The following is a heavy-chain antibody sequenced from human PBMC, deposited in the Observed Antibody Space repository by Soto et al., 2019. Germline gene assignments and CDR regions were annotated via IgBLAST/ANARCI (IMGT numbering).Heavy chain of an antibody. CDR3: ARSGGLDRDFDY. CDR2: IIPMFDTP. D-gene: IGHD1-26*01. J-gene: IGHJ4*02. Sequence: QVQLVQSGAEVKKPGSSVKVSCKASGGTFRSDSFSWVRQAPGQGLEWMGGIIPMFDTPIYAQKFQDRATITADEPTSTAYMQLSSLSSGDTAVYYCARSGGLDRDFDYWGQGSLVTVSS. V-gene: IGHV1-69*12. CDR1: GGTFRSDS.